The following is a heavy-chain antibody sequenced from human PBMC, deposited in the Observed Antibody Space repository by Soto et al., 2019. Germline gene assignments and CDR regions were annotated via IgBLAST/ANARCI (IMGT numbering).Heavy chain of an antibody. CDR1: GGSFSGYY. Sequence: QVQLQQWGAGLLKPSETLSLTCAVYGGSFSGYYWSWIRQPPGKGLEWIGEINHSGSANYNPSLTSRVTLSVDTSKNQFSLKLSSVTAADTAVYYCARPAIVAAVSAFDYWGQGTLVTVSS. CDR2: INHSGSA. CDR3: ARPAIVAAVSAFDY. J-gene: IGHJ4*01. V-gene: IGHV4-34*02. D-gene: IGHD6-13*01.